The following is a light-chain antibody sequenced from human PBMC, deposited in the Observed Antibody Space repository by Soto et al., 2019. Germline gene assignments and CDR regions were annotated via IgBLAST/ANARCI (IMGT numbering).Light chain of an antibody. CDR2: EVS. V-gene: IGLV2-8*01. Sequence: QSVLTQPPSASGSPGQSVTISCSGTSSDVGGYDYVSWYQQHPGKAPKLVIYEVSKRPSGVPDRFSGSKSGNTASLTVSGLQAEDEADYYCSSYASSNNSVFGTGTKLTVL. CDR3: SSYASSNNSV. CDR1: SSDVGGYDY. J-gene: IGLJ1*01.